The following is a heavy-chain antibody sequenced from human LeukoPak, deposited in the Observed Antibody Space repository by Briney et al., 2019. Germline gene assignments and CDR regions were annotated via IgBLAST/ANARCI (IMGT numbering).Heavy chain of an antibody. V-gene: IGHV3-23*01. CDR2: ISGSGGVT. D-gene: IGHD5-12*01. J-gene: IGHJ4*02. CDR3: ARGPSGYHNT. CDR1: GFTFSTYG. Sequence: GGSLRLSCAASGFTFSTYGMSWVRQAPGKGLEWVSGISGSGGVTYYADSVQGRFTISRDNSRNTLYLQMNSLRAEDTAVYYCARGPSGYHNTGGQGTLVTVSS.